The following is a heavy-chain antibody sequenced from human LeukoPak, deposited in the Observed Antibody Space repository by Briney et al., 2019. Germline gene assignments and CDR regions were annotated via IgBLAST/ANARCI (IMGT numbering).Heavy chain of an antibody. J-gene: IGHJ6*02. D-gene: IGHD4-17*01. Sequence: PGGSLRLSCAASGFTVSSNYMSWVRQAPGKGLEWVSVIYSGGSTYYADSVKGRFTISRDNSKNTLYLQMNSLRAEDTAVYYCATTVTRDYYYGMDVWGQGTTVTVSS. CDR1: GFTVSSNY. CDR2: IYSGGST. V-gene: IGHV3-53*01. CDR3: ATTVTRDYYYGMDV.